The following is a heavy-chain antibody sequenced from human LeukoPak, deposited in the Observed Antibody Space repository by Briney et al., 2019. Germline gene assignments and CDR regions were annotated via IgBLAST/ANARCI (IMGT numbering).Heavy chain of an antibody. CDR2: IYYSGST. D-gene: IGHD2-15*01. J-gene: IGHJ4*02. CDR3: ARGGWSLNY. CDR1: GGSISRYY. Sequence: SETLSLTCTVSGGSISRYYWSWIRQPPGKGLEWIGYIYYSGSTNYNPSLKSRVTISVDTSKNQFSLKLSSVTAADTAVYYCARGGWSLNYWGQGTLVTVSS. V-gene: IGHV4-59*01.